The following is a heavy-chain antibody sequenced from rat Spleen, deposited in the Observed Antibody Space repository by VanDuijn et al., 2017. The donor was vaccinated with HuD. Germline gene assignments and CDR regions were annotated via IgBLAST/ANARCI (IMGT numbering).Heavy chain of an antibody. V-gene: IGHV5-29*01. J-gene: IGHJ4*01. Sequence: EVQLVESGGGLVQPGRSLKLSCAASGFTFSDYGMAWVRQAPTKGLEWVATISSSGSRTFYPDSVKGRFTISRDNAKSTLYLQMDSLRSEDTATYYCTRGYVMDAWGQGASVTVSS. CDR1: GFTFSDYG. CDR3: TRGYVMDA. CDR2: ISSSGSRT.